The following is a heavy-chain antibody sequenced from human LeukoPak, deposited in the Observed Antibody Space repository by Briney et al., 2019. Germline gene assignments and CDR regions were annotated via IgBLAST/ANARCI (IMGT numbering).Heavy chain of an antibody. J-gene: IGHJ4*02. CDR1: GYTFTSYD. CDR2: INPDSGNT. D-gene: IGHD6-19*01. V-gene: IGHV1-8*01. CDR3: ARGRDRSRASGWYDY. Sequence: PSVKVSCKASGYTFTSYDINWVRQATGQGLEWMGWINPDSGNTGYAQKFQGRVTRTRSTSITTAYMGLSSLRSEDTAVYSCARGRDRSRASGWYDYWGQGTLVTVSS.